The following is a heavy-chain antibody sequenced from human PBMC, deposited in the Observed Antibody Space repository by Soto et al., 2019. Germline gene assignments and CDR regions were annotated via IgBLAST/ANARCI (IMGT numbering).Heavy chain of an antibody. CDR3: ATAPAVVDAIDI. CDR2: FDPEDGET. Sequence: GASVKVSCKVSGYTLTELSMHWVRQAPGKGLEWMGGFDPEDGETIYAQKFQGRVTMTGDTSTDTAYMELSSLRSEDTAVYYCATAPAVVDAIDIWGQGTMVTVSS. V-gene: IGHV1-24*01. J-gene: IGHJ3*02. CDR1: GYTLTELS.